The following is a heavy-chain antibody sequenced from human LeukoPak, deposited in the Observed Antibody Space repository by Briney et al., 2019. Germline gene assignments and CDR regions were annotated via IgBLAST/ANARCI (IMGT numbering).Heavy chain of an antibody. CDR3: ARVMEQFHHYHYIDV. D-gene: IGHD6-19*01. Sequence: PGGSLRLSCVGSGFTFSSYSMDWVRQAPGKGLEWVSYISGSSSTILYADSVKGRFTISRDNAKNSLYVQMNRLRAEDTAVYYCARVMEQFHHYHYIDVWGKGTTVAVSS. CDR1: GFTFSSYS. J-gene: IGHJ6*03. V-gene: IGHV3-48*04. CDR2: ISGSSSTI.